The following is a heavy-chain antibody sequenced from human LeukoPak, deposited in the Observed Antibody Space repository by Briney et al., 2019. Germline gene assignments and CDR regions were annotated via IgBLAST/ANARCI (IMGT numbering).Heavy chain of an antibody. CDR1: GGSISSYY. D-gene: IGHD2-15*01. J-gene: IGHJ4*02. Sequence: SETLSLTCTVSGGSISSYYWSWIRQPPGKGLEWIGYIYYSGSTNYNPSLKSRVTISVDTSKSQFSLKLSSVTAADTAVYYCARDLGYCSGGSCYQSLGYWGQGTLVTVSS. V-gene: IGHV4-59*01. CDR3: ARDLGYCSGGSCYQSLGY. CDR2: IYYSGST.